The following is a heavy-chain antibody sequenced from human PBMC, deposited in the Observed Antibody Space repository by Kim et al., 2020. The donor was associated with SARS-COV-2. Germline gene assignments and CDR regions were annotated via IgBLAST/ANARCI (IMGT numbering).Heavy chain of an antibody. CDR2: IWYDGSNK. V-gene: IGHV3-33*01. Sequence: GGSLRLSCAASGFTFSSYGMHWVRQAPGKGLEWVAVIWYDGSNKYYADSVKGRFTISRDNSKNTLYLQMNSLRAEDTAVYYCARDRGGLDLDYWGQGTLVTVSS. D-gene: IGHD3-16*01. CDR1: GFTFSSYG. CDR3: ARDRGGLDLDY. J-gene: IGHJ4*02.